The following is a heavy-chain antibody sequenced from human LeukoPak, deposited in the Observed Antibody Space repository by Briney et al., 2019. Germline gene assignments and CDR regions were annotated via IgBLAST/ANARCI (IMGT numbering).Heavy chain of an antibody. J-gene: IGHJ6*03. CDR1: GVTFSIDT. CDR2: VSGRVDST. D-gene: IGHD3-10*01. Sequence: GGGLRLSCAASGVTFSIDTMSGVCQAPGEGVGCVSPVSGRVDSTFYADSVKGRFTSSRDNSKNTLYLQMNSLRAEDTAVYYCARVPRGVTHYYYYYYMDVWGKGTTVTVSS. CDR3: ARVPRGVTHYYYYYYMDV. V-gene: IGHV3-23*01.